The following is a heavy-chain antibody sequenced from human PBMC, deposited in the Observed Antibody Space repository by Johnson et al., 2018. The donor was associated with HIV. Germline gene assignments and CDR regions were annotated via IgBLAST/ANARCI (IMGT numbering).Heavy chain of an antibody. V-gene: IGHV3-66*01. D-gene: IGHD3-22*01. CDR1: GFTVSSNF. Sequence: MQLVESGGGLVQPGGSLRLSCAASGFTVSSNFMTWVRQAPGKGLEWVSVIYRGGSTYYADSVKGRFTISRDNAKMSLYLQMNNLSAEDTAVYYCARGRNYYDRVAFDIWGQGALVTVSS. J-gene: IGHJ3*02. CDR3: ARGRNYYDRVAFDI. CDR2: IYRGGST.